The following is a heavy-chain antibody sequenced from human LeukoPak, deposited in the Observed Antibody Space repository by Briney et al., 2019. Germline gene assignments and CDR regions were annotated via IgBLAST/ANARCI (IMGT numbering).Heavy chain of an antibody. Sequence: SETLSLTCTVSVGSISSSSYYWGWIRQPPGKGLEWIGSIYYTGSTYYNPSLKSRVTISVDTSKNQFSLKLTSVTAADTAVYYRARGSGSSAGFDFWGQGTLVTVSS. V-gene: IGHV4-39*01. CDR2: IYYTGST. D-gene: IGHD3-10*01. CDR1: VGSISSSSYY. CDR3: ARGSGSSAGFDF. J-gene: IGHJ4*02.